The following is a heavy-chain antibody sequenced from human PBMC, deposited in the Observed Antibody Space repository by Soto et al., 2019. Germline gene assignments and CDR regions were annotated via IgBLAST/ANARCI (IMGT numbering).Heavy chain of an antibody. CDR2: INHSGST. J-gene: IGHJ6*02. CDR1: GGSFSGYY. V-gene: IGHV4-34*01. CDR3: ARTAVNPKGAVYYYYGMDV. Sequence: SETLSLTCAVYGGSFSGYYWSWIRQPPRKGLEWIGEINHSGSTNYNPSLKSRVTISVDTSKNQFSLKLSSVTAADTAVYYCARTAVNPKGAVYYYYGMDVRGQGTTVTVSS. D-gene: IGHD2-21*02.